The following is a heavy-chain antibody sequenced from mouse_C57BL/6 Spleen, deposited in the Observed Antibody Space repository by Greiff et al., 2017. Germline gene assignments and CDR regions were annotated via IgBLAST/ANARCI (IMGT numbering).Heavy chain of an antibody. V-gene: IGHV1-81*01. CDR1: GYTFTSYG. CDR3: ARSYDGYYLVFAY. Sequence: VQLQESGAELARPGASVKLSCKASGYTFTSYGISWVKQRTGHGLEWIGEIYPRSGNTYYNEKFKGKATLTADKSSSTAYMELRSLTSEDSAVYFYARSYDGYYLVFAYWGQGTLVTVSA. D-gene: IGHD2-3*01. J-gene: IGHJ3*01. CDR2: IYPRSGNT.